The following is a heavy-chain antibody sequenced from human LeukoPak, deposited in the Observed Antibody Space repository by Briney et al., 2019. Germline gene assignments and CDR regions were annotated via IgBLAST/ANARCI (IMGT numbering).Heavy chain of an antibody. CDR2: INHSGST. J-gene: IGHJ3*02. V-gene: IGHV4-34*01. Sequence: WETLSLTCTVYGGSLSDYYWRWIRQPPGKGLECVGEINHSGSTNYNPSLKSRVSISVDTTKNQSSLKLSSVTAADTAVYYCARGGHFYGDAFDIWGQGTMVTVSS. CDR3: ARGGHFYGDAFDI. CDR1: GGSLSDYY. D-gene: IGHD2/OR15-2a*01.